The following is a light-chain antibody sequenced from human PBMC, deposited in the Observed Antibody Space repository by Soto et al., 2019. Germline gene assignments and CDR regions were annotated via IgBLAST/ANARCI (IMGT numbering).Light chain of an antibody. CDR3: QQYNSYSRT. Sequence: DIQMTQSPSTLSASVGDRVTITCRASQSISSWLAWYQQKPGKATKLLIYKASSLESGVPSRFSGSGSGTEFTLTISSLQPDDFATYYCQQYNSYSRTFGQGTMVDIK. CDR1: QSISSW. CDR2: KAS. V-gene: IGKV1-5*03. J-gene: IGKJ1*01.